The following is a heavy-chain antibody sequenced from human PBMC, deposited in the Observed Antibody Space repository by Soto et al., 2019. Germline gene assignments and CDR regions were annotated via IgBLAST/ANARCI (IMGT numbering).Heavy chain of an antibody. V-gene: IGHV3-30*03. D-gene: IGHD3-22*01. CDR2: ISYDGSNK. Sequence: LRLSCAASGFTFSSYGMHWVRQAPGKGLEWVAVISYDGSNKYYADSVKGRFTISRDNSKNTLYLQMNSLRAEDTAVYYCARAPYYYDSSGYWAYWGQGTLVTVSS. CDR3: ARAPYYYDSSGYWAY. J-gene: IGHJ4*02. CDR1: GFTFSSYG.